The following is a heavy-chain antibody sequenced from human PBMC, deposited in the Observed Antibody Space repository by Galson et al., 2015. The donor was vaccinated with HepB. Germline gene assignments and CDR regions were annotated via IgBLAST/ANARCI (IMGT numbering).Heavy chain of an antibody. Sequence: SLRLSCAASGFTFSSYGMHWVRQAPGKGLEWVAVISYDGSNKYYADSVKGRFTISRDNSKNTLYLQMNSLRAEDTAVYYCAKGEQWLVGVDYWGQGTLVTVSS. CDR1: GFTFSSYG. CDR2: ISYDGSNK. J-gene: IGHJ4*02. V-gene: IGHV3-30*18. D-gene: IGHD6-19*01. CDR3: AKGEQWLVGVDY.